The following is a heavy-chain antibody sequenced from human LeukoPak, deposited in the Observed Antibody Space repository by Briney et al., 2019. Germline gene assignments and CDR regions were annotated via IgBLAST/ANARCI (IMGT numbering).Heavy chain of an antibody. Sequence: GGSLRLSCAASGLTFSTYWMSWVRQAPGKGLEWVANIKQDGSEKYYVDSVKGRFTISRDNAKNSLYLQMNSLRAEDTAVYYCAREPASIDYWGQGTLVTVSS. CDR1: GLTFSTYW. V-gene: IGHV3-7*03. J-gene: IGHJ4*02. CDR2: IKQDGSEK. D-gene: IGHD6-25*01. CDR3: AREPASIDY.